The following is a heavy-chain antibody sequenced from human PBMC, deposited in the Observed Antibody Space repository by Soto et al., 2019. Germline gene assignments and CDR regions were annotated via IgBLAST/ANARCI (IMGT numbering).Heavy chain of an antibody. D-gene: IGHD3-10*01. Sequence: QVQLQQWGAGLLKPSETLSLTCAVYGGSFSGYYWSWIRQPPGKGLEWIGEINHSGSTNYNPSLKSRVTISVDTCKNQFSLKLSSVTAADTAVYYCARSRRGDHNAFDIWGQGTMVTVSS. CDR3: ARSRRGDHNAFDI. CDR1: GGSFSGYY. V-gene: IGHV4-34*01. J-gene: IGHJ3*02. CDR2: INHSGST.